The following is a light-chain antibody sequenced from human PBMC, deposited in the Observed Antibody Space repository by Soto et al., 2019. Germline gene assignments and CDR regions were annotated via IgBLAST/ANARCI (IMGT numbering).Light chain of an antibody. CDR3: QHYGRSSWT. CDR1: QTVRSSF. J-gene: IGKJ1*01. Sequence: IELTQSAGTLSLYPGERVTLSCRASQTVRSSFVAWYQQKPGQAPRLLIYGASTRATGIPDRFSGSGSGTDFTLTISSLEPEDLAVYYCQHYGRSSWTFGQGTKVAIK. CDR2: GAS. V-gene: IGKV3-20*01.